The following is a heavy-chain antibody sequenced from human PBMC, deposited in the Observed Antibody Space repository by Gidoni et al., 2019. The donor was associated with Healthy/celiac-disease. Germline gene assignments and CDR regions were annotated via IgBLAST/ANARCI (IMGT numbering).Heavy chain of an antibody. Sequence: QVQLVQSGAEVKKPGASVKVSCKASGYTFTSYYMHWVRQAPGQGLEWMGIINPSGGSTSYAQKFQGRVTMTRDTSTSTVYMELSSLRSEDTAVYYCARASSSTSKFSPLRYGMDVWGQGTTVTVSS. V-gene: IGHV1-46*03. D-gene: IGHD2-2*01. CDR2: INPSGGST. CDR3: ARASSSTSKFSPLRYGMDV. J-gene: IGHJ6*02. CDR1: GYTFTSYY.